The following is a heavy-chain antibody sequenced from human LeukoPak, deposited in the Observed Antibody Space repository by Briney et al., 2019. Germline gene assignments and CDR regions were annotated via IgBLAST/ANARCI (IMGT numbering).Heavy chain of an antibody. CDR1: GGSISTYY. D-gene: IGHD4-17*01. J-gene: IGHJ2*01. CDR3: AKGGYTTGGYWYLDL. Sequence: TLSLTCTVSGGSISTYYWSWIRQPPGKGLEWIVYIYYRGSTSYNPSLKSRVTILVDTSKNQFSLNLNSMTAADTAVYYCAKGGYTTGGYWYLDLWGRGTLVTVSS. CDR2: IYYRGST. V-gene: IGHV4-59*01.